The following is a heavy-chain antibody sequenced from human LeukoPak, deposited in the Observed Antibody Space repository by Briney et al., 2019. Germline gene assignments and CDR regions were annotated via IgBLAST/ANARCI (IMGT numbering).Heavy chain of an antibody. CDR2: IYYSGST. V-gene: IGHV4-59*04. CDR1: GGSFSGYY. J-gene: IGHJ4*02. D-gene: IGHD1-26*01. Sequence: SETLSLTCGVSGGSFSGYYWSWIRQPPGKGLEWIGNIYYSGSTYYNPSLKSRVTMSVDTSKNQFSLKLNSVTAADTAVYYCARGRPYSGGYHLDYWGQGTLVTVSP. CDR3: ARGRPYSGGYHLDY.